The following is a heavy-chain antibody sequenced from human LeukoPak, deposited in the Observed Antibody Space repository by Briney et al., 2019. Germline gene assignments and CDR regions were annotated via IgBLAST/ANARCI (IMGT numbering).Heavy chain of an antibody. D-gene: IGHD4-11*01. J-gene: IGHJ4*02. CDR2: IKSKTDGGTT. CDR1: GFTFNNAW. CDR3: AREDHSNYNY. Sequence: GGSLRLSCAASGFTFNNAWMSWVRQAPGKGLEWVGRIKSKTDGGTTGYAAPVKGRFTISRDDSKNTLYLQMNSLRAEDTAVYYCAREDHSNYNYWGQGTLVTVSS. V-gene: IGHV3-15*01.